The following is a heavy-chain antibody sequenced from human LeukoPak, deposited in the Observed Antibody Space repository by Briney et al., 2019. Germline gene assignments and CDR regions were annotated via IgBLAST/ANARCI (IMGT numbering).Heavy chain of an antibody. CDR2: MNPKSGNT. V-gene: IGHV1-8*01. CDR3: ARASRTYFGDYLYYFDS. CDR1: GYTFSNYD. Sequence: ASVKVSCKASGYTFSNYDTNWVRQATGQGLEWMGWMNPKSGNTGYAQNFQGRVTMTRNSSITTSYMELSSLRSEDTAVYYCARASRTYFGDYLYYFDSWGQGTLVTVFS. D-gene: IGHD4-17*01. J-gene: IGHJ4*02.